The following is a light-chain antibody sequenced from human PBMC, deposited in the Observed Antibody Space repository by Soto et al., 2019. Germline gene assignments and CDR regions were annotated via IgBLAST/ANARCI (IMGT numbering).Light chain of an antibody. CDR2: GTD. J-gene: IGLJ3*02. V-gene: IGLV1-47*01. CDR3: GAWDGRLSGWV. Sequence: QSVLTQPPSASGTPGQRVTISCSGSSSNIGTNHVYWYQQFPGTAPKLLIYGTDRRPSGVPDRFSGSKSGTSASLAISGLRSEDEADYYCGAWDGRLSGWVFGGGTKLTVL. CDR1: SSNIGTNH.